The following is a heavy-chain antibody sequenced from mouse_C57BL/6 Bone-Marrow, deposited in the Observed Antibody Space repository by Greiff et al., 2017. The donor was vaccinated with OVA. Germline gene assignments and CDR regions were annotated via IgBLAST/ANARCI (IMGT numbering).Heavy chain of an antibody. CDR2: ISSGGDYI. CDR1: GFTFSSYA. D-gene: IGHD2-1*01. J-gene: IGHJ4*01. Sequence: EVKLMESGEGLVKPGGSLKLSCAASGFTFSSYAMAWVRQTPEKRLEWVAYISSGGDYIYYADTVKGRFTISRDNARNTLYLQMSSLKSEDTAMYYCTRLLDAMDYWGQGTSVTVSS. CDR3: TRLLDAMDY. V-gene: IGHV5-9-1*02.